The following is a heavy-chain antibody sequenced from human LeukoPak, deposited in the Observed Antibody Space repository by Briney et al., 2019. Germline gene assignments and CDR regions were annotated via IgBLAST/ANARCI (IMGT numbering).Heavy chain of an antibody. CDR3: ARDWIADFCSGSKGPHPPFDP. J-gene: IGHJ5*02. CDR2: INTNTGNP. D-gene: IGHD3-3*01. V-gene: IGHV7-4-1*02. CDR1: GYTFTSYS. Sequence: ASVKVSCKASGYTFTSYSMNWVRQAPGQGLEWMGWINTNTGNPTYGQGFAGRFVFSLDTSVSTAYLQISSLKAEETAVYYCARDWIADFCSGSKGPHPPFDPWGQGTLVTVSS.